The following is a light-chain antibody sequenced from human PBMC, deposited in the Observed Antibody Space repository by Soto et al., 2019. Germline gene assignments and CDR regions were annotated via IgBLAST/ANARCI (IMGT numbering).Light chain of an antibody. CDR1: SSDVGGYNY. J-gene: IGLJ2*01. V-gene: IGLV2-14*01. Sequence: QSALTQPASVSGSPGQSITISCTGTSSDVGGYNYVSWYQQHPGKAPKLMIYDVSNRLSGVSNRFSGSKSGNTASLTTSGLQAEDEADYYCSSYTSSSDWVFGGGTKLTVL. CDR3: SSYTSSSDWV. CDR2: DVS.